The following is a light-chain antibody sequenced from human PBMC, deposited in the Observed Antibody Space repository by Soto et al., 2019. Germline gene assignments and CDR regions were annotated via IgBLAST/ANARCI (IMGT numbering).Light chain of an antibody. CDR2: AAS. CDR1: QGISSY. Sequence: TQLTQSPSSLSASVVDRVTITFRASQGISSYLAWFQQKPGKAPKLLIYAASTLHSEVPSRFSGSGSGTDFTLSITSLQPEDFATYYCQQTYSTPRTFGQGTKVDIK. J-gene: IGKJ1*01. CDR3: QQTYSTPRT. V-gene: IGKV1-39*01.